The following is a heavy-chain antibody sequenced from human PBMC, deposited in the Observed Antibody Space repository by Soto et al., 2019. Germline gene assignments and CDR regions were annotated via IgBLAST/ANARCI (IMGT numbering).Heavy chain of an antibody. CDR3: ARGPLGLGGDYYYYGMDV. Sequence: ASVKVSCKVSGYTLTELSMHWVRQAPGKGLEWMGGFDPEDGETIYAQKFQGRVTMTEDTSTDTAYTELSRLRSDDTAVYYCARGPLGLGGDYYYYGMDVWGQGTTVTVSS. CDR1: GYTLTELS. CDR2: FDPEDGET. V-gene: IGHV1-24*01. D-gene: IGHD2-21*01. J-gene: IGHJ6*02.